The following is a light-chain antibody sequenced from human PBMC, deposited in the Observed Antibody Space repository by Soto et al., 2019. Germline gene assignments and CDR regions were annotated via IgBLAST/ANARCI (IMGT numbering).Light chain of an antibody. CDR3: SSYTSSSTPVL. CDR1: SSDVGGYNY. CDR2: EVS. Sequence: QSVLTQPASVSGSPGQSITISCTGTSSDVGGYNYVSWYQQHPGKAPKLMIYEVSNRPSGVSNRFSGSKSGNTASLTISGLQAEDEADYDCSSYTSSSTPVLFGGGTKLTVL. V-gene: IGLV2-14*01. J-gene: IGLJ2*01.